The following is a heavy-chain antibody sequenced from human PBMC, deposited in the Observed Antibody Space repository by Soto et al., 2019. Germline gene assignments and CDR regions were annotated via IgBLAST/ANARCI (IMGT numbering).Heavy chain of an antibody. D-gene: IGHD3-16*01. J-gene: IGHJ2*01. Sequence: EVQLVESGGGLVQPGGSLRLSCAASGFSFSNYWMHWVRQVPGEGLVWVSRIKTDGSITNYADSVRGRFTISRDNAENTLYPQMTSLSAEDTAVDYFARVVQGAWYFDLWGRANLVTVSP. V-gene: IGHV3-74*01. CDR3: ARVVQGAWYFDL. CDR2: IKTDGSIT. CDR1: GFSFSNYW.